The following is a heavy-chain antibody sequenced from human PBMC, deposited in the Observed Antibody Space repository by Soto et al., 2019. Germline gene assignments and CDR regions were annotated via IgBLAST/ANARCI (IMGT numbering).Heavy chain of an antibody. Sequence: SVKVSCKASGGTFSSYTINWVRQAPGQGLEWMGRIIPILGIANYAQKFQGRVTITADKSTSTAYMELSSLRSEDTAVYYCASLYCSGGSCYSLDAFDIWGQGTMVTVSS. D-gene: IGHD2-15*01. CDR2: IIPILGIA. J-gene: IGHJ3*02. CDR3: ASLYCSGGSCYSLDAFDI. V-gene: IGHV1-69*02. CDR1: GGTFSSYT.